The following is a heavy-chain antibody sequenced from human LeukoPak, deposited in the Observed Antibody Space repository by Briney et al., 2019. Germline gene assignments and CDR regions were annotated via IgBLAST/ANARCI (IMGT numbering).Heavy chain of an antibody. CDR1: GYTFTSFD. Sequence: GASVTLSCNASGYTFTSFDVTWVRQATGQGLELMGWMKPNSGNTGYVQKFQGRVTMTRNTSISTAYMELSSLRSEDTAVYYCARVAMGDLWFGESLFYYYYYMDVWGKGTTVTISS. CDR3: ARVAMGDLWFGESLFYYYYYMDV. D-gene: IGHD3-10*01. J-gene: IGHJ6*03. CDR2: MKPNSGNT. V-gene: IGHV1-8*01.